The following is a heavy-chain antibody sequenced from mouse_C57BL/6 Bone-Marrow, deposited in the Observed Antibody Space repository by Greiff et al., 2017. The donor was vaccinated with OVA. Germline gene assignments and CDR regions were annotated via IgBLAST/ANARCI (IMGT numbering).Heavy chain of an antibody. J-gene: IGHJ2*01. D-gene: IGHD2-3*01. CDR1: GYTFTSYT. CDR3: ARTRGDGYLPFDY. Sequence: QVQLQQSGAELARPGASVKMSCKASGYTFTSYTMHWVKQRPGQGLEWIGYINPSSGYTKYNQKFKDKATLTADKSSSTAYVQLSSLTSEDSAVYYCARTRGDGYLPFDYWGQGTTLTVSS. V-gene: IGHV1-4*01. CDR2: INPSSGYT.